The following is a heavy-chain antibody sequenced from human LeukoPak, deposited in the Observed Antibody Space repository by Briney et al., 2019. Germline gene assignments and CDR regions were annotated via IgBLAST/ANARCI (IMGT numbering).Heavy chain of an antibody. CDR1: GGSISSYY. Sequence: SETLSLTCTVSGGSISSYYWSWIRQPPGKGLEWIGYIYYSGSTNYNPSLKSRVTISVDTSKNQFSLKLSSVTAADTAVYYCARLRNYYYYMDVWGKGTTVTISS. CDR3: ARLRNYYYYMDV. J-gene: IGHJ6*03. CDR2: IYYSGST. V-gene: IGHV4-59*08.